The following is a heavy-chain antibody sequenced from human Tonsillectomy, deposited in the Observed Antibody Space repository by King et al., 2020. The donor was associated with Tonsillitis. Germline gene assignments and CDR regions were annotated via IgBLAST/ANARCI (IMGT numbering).Heavy chain of an antibody. CDR3: ANEITGYRSGWTGAFDI. CDR2: ISWNSGSI. J-gene: IGHJ3*02. D-gene: IGHD6-19*01. CDR1: GFTFDDYA. V-gene: IGHV3-9*01. Sequence: VQLVESGGGVVQPGRSLRLSCAASGFTFDDYAMHWVRQAPGKGLEWVSGISWNSGSIGYADSVKGRFTISRDNAKNSLYLQMNSLRAEDTALYYCANEITGYRSGWTGAFDIWGQGTMVTVSS.